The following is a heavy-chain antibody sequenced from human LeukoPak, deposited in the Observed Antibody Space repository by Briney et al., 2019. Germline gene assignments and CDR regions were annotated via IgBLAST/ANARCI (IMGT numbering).Heavy chain of an antibody. V-gene: IGHV5-51*01. CDR3: ARRSSGWSFNY. J-gene: IGHJ4*02. CDR1: GYSFTSYW. Sequence: PGESLKISCKGSGYSFTSYWIGWVRQMPGKDLEWVGISYPSDSDTRYSPSFQGQVTISADKSISTAYLQWSSLKASDTAIYYCARRSSGWSFNYWGQGALVTVSS. D-gene: IGHD6-19*01. CDR2: SYPSDSDT.